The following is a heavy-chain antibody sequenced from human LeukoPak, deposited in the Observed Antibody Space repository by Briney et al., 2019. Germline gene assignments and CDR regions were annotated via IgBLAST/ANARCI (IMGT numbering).Heavy chain of an antibody. Sequence: PGGSLRLSCTGSGFTFGDYAVVWFRRAPGKGLEWLGFIRTKAYHGETTEYATSVKGRFTISRDDSKSIVYLQMSSLKTEDTAVYYCTRDRQVQTGFDYWGQGTLVTVSS. J-gene: IGHJ4*02. D-gene: IGHD1-14*01. CDR2: IRTKAYHGETT. V-gene: IGHV3-49*03. CDR1: GFTFGDYA. CDR3: TRDRQVQTGFDY.